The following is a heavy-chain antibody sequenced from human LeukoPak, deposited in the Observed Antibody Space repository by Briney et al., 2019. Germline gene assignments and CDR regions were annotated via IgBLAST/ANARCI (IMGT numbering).Heavy chain of an antibody. CDR3: TRNEI. J-gene: IGHJ4*02. CDR2: INRDGGEK. CDR1: GFTLSNYW. V-gene: IGHV3-7*01. Sequence: GGSLRLSCAAAGFTLSNYWMGWVRQVPRKGLEWVASINRDGGEKHYVDSVEGRFTISRDNAKNSLYLQMNSLKAEDTAVYFCTRNEIWGQGTLVTVSS.